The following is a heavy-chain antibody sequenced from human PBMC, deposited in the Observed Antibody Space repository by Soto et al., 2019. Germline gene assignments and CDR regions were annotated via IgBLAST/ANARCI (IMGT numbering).Heavy chain of an antibody. Sequence: QVQLQQWGAGLLKPSETLSLTCAVYGGSFSGYYWSWIRQPPGKGLEWIGEINHSGSTNYNPSLKCRVTISVDTSKNQFSLKLSSVTAADTAVYYCARGTYCSSTSCYWGMDVWGQGTTVTVSS. V-gene: IGHV4-34*01. CDR3: ARGTYCSSTSCYWGMDV. CDR2: INHSGST. J-gene: IGHJ6*02. CDR1: GGSFSGYY. D-gene: IGHD2-2*01.